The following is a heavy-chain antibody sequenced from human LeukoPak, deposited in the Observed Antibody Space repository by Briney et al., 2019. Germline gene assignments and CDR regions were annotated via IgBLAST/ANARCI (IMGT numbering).Heavy chain of an antibody. D-gene: IGHD2-15*01. CDR1: GGSISSYY. CDR3: ARSIVVVVAASPYNWFDP. V-gene: IGHV4-59*01. J-gene: IGHJ5*02. Sequence: PSETLSLTCTVSGGSISSYYWSWIRQPPGKGLEWTGYIYYSGSTNYNPSLKSRVTISVDTPKNQFSLKLSSVTAADTAVYYCARSIVVVVAASPYNWFDPWGQGTLVTVSS. CDR2: IYYSGST.